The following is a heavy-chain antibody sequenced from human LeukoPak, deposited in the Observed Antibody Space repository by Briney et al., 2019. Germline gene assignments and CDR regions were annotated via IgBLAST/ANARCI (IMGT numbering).Heavy chain of an antibody. J-gene: IGHJ4*02. CDR1: GFAFSSYW. V-gene: IGHV3-74*01. CDR2: INSDGSST. CDR3: ARDTLGEGEDANYAVYYFDY. D-gene: IGHD4/OR15-4a*01. Sequence: HPGGSLRLSCAASGFAFSSYWMHWVRQAPGKGLVWVSRINSDGSSTIYADSVKGRFTISRDNAKNTLYLQMNSLRVDDTAVYYCARDTLGEGEDANYAVYYFDYWGQGTVVTVSS.